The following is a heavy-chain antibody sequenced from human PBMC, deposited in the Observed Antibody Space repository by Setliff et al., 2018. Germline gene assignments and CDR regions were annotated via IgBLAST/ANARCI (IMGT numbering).Heavy chain of an antibody. V-gene: IGHV1-69*05. CDR1: GYTFTSYG. CDR3: ASPDYQYYYYYGVDV. CDR2: IIPIFGTA. D-gene: IGHD3-16*01. Sequence: ASVKVSCKASGYTFTSYGISWVRQAPGQGLEWMGGIIPIFGTANYAQKFQGRVTITTDESTSTAYMELSSLRSEDTAVYYCASPDYQYYYYYGVDVWGQGTTVTVSS. J-gene: IGHJ6*02.